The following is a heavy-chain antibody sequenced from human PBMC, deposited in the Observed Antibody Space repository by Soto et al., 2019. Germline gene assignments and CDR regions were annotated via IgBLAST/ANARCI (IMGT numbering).Heavy chain of an antibody. CDR3: AKDAVSSWFEGIQA. Sequence: CLRLSCEASGFTFNDYAVHWVRQAPGKGLEWVSGINWNSATIAYADSVKGRFIISRDNAKNSLNLQMNSLKVEDTALYYCAKDAVSSWFEGIQAWGQGTLVTVSS. CDR2: INWNSATI. D-gene: IGHD6-13*01. CDR1: GFTFNDYA. J-gene: IGHJ1*01. V-gene: IGHV3-9*01.